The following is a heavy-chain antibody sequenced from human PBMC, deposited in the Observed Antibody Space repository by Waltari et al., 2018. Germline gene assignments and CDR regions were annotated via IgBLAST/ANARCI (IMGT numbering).Heavy chain of an antibody. J-gene: IGHJ5*02. D-gene: IGHD2-21*01. CDR1: GNRFTTNW. V-gene: IGHV5-51*01. CDR3: ATREYSSASSDP. CDR2: VYPGDFRT. Sequence: EAQLVQSGAEVKKPGESLKISCKDSGNRFTTNWIGWVRQMPGKGLEWMGVVYPGDFRTRYNPSFQGQVTISVDKSINTAYLQWSSLKASDTAIYYCATREYSSASSDPWGQGSLVTVSS.